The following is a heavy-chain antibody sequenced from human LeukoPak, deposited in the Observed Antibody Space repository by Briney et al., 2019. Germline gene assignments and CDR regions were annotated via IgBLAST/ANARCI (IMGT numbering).Heavy chain of an antibody. CDR3: ARGKEEYYYDSSGYYSYPYFVDY. CDR1: GGSISSGGYY. Sequence: SETLSLTCTVSGGSISSGGYYWSWIRQSPGKGLEWIGYIYYSGSTNYNPSLKSRVTISVDTSKNQFSLKLSSVTAADTAVYYCARGKEEYYYDSSGYYSYPYFVDYWGQGTLVTVSS. CDR2: IYYSGST. D-gene: IGHD3-22*01. J-gene: IGHJ4*02. V-gene: IGHV4-61*08.